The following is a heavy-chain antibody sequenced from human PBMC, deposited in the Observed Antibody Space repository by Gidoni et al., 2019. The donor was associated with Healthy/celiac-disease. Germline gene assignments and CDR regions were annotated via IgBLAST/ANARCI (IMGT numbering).Heavy chain of an antibody. Sequence: QLQLQESGPGLVKPSETLSLTCTVSGGSISSSSYYWGWIRQPPGKGLEWIGSIYYRGSTYYNPSLKSRVTISGDTSKNQFSLKLSSVTAADTAGYYCAMKDVVGTAFSNWGQGTLVTVSS. CDR1: GGSISSSSYY. V-gene: IGHV4-39*01. CDR2: IYYRGST. J-gene: IGHJ4*02. D-gene: IGHD2-21*02. CDR3: AMKDVVGTAFSN.